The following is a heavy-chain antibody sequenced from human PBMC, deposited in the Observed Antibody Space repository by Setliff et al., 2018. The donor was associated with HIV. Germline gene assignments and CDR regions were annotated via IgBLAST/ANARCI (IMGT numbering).Heavy chain of an antibody. Sequence: ASVKVSCKASGYTFTTYGFNWVRQAPGQGLEWMGWISASSDNTNYAQKFQGRVTLTTDTSTNTVYMELKSLRSDDTAVYFCARGQLDRHLRSDVPFDIWGQGTMVTVS. CDR3: ARGQLDRHLRSDVPFDI. V-gene: IGHV1-18*01. J-gene: IGHJ3*02. CDR2: ISASSDNT. CDR1: GYTFTTYG. D-gene: IGHD1-1*01.